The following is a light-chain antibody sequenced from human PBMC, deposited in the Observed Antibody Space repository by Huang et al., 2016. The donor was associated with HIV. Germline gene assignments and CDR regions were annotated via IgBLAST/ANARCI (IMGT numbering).Light chain of an antibody. V-gene: IGKV1-33*01. CDR1: HDIDKS. J-gene: IGKJ2*01. CDR3: QQHDSFPYT. CDR2: EAS. Sequence: DIQMTQSPSSLSASVGDRVTITCQASHDIDKSVNWYQQKSGQAPKLLIYEASTLQTGVPARFSGSGSGTHFTVTISSLQPEDIARCYCQQHDSFPYTFGQGTNLEIK.